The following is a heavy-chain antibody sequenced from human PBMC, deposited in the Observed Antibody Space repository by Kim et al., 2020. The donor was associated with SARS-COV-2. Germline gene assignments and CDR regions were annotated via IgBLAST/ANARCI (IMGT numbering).Heavy chain of an antibody. D-gene: IGHD3-22*01. CDR3: AKEPSIADSSGYPWNGMDV. Sequence: GGSLRLSCAASGFTFSSYAMSWVRQAPGKGLEWVSAISGSGGSTYYADSVKGRFTISRDNSKNTLYLQMNSLRAEDTAVYYCAKEPSIADSSGYPWNGMDVWGQGTTVTVSS. CDR2: ISGSGGST. V-gene: IGHV3-23*01. CDR1: GFTFSSYA. J-gene: IGHJ6*02.